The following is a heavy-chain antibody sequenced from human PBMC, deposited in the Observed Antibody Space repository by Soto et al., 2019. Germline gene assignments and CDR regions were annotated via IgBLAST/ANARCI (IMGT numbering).Heavy chain of an antibody. CDR1: GGSVSSGSYY. CDR3: ARAYGGYADY. CDR2: IYYSGST. Sequence: SETLSLTCTVSGGSVSSGSYYWSWIRQPPGKGLEWIGYIYYSGSTNYNPSLKSRVTISVDTSKNQFSLKLSSVTAADTAVYYCARAYGGYADYWAQGALVTVSS. D-gene: IGHD5-12*01. J-gene: IGHJ4*02. V-gene: IGHV4-61*01.